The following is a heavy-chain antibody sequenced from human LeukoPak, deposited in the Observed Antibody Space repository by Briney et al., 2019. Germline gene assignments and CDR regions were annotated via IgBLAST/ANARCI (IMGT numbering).Heavy chain of an antibody. Sequence: KPSETLSLTCTVSGGSISSYYWSWIRQPPGKGLEWIGYIYYSGSTNYNPSLKSRVTISVDTSKNQFSLKLSSVTAADTAVYYCARPYGGNSGYFDLWGRGTLVTLSS. CDR2: IYYSGST. CDR1: GGSISSYY. V-gene: IGHV4-59*01. CDR3: ARPYGGNSGYFDL. D-gene: IGHD4-23*01. J-gene: IGHJ2*01.